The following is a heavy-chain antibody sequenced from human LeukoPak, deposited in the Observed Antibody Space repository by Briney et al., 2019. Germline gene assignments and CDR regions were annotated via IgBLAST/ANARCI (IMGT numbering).Heavy chain of an antibody. CDR3: ARKLVATHMDYFDY. CDR1: GGSISSGGYS. D-gene: IGHD5-12*01. CDR2: IYHSGST. V-gene: IGHV4-30-2*01. Sequence: SETLSLTCAVSGGSISSGGYSWSWIRQPPGKGLEWIGDIYHSGSTYYNPSLKSRVTISVDRSKNQFSLKLSSVTAADTAVYYCARKLVATHMDYFDYWGQGTLVTVSS. J-gene: IGHJ4*02.